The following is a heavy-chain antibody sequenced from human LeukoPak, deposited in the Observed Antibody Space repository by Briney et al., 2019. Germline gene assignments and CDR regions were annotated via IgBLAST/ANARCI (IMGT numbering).Heavy chain of an antibody. J-gene: IGHJ6*02. CDR1: ADNCSTYY. V-gene: IGHV1-46*01. D-gene: IGHD2-8*01. CDR2: INPSGGST. Sequence: GGSVKNSSSAAADNCSTYYRICGRQPPGQELVWWGIINPSGGSTSYAQKFQGRVTMTRDTSTSTVYMELSSLRSEDTAVYYCATGYCTNGVCFDYYGMDVWGQGTTVTVSS. CDR3: ATGYCTNGVCFDYYGMDV.